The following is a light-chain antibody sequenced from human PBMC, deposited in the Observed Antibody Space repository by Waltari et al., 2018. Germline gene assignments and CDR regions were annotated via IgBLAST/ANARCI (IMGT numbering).Light chain of an antibody. J-gene: IGKJ1*01. CDR1: QSLVNSNGNSY. Sequence: DVVMTLSPLSLPVTLGQPASISCRSSQSLVNSNGNSYLSWFQQRPGQSPRRLIYKVSIRDSGVPDRFSGSGSGTDFTLKISRVEAEDVGVYYCMQGTHKRTFGQGTKVEIK. CDR3: MQGTHKRT. CDR2: KVS. V-gene: IGKV2-30*01.